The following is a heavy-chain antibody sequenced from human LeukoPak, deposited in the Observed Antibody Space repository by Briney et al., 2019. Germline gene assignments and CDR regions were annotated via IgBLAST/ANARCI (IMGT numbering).Heavy chain of an antibody. CDR2: MNPNSGNT. CDR3: ARIYVTRSYDYVWGSLDS. D-gene: IGHD3-16*01. J-gene: IGHJ4*02. CDR1: GYTFTSYD. Sequence: ASVKVSCKASGYTFTSYDINWVRQATGQGLEWMVWMNPNSGNTGYAQKFQGRVTMTRNTSISTAYMELRSLRSDDTAVYYCARIYVTRSYDYVWGSLDSWGQGTLVTVSS. V-gene: IGHV1-8*01.